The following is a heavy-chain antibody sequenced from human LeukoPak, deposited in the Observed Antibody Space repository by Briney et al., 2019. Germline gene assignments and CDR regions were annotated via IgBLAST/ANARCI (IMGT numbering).Heavy chain of an antibody. J-gene: IGHJ5*02. D-gene: IGHD3-9*01. Sequence: KPSETLSLTCTVSGGSISSYYWSWIRQPPGKGLEWIGYIYYSGSTNYNPSLKSRVTISVDTSKNQFSLKLSSVTAADTAVYYCARGLSYYDILTGYYSENWFDPWGQGTLVTVSS. CDR3: ARGLSYYDILTGYYSENWFDP. V-gene: IGHV4-59*01. CDR1: GGSISSYY. CDR2: IYYSGST.